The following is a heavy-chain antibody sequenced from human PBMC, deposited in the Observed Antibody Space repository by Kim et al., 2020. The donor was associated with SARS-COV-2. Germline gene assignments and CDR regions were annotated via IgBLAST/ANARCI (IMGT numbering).Heavy chain of an antibody. Sequence: SETLSLTCAVYGGSFSGYYWSWIRQPPGKGLEWIGEINHSGSTNYNPSLKSRVTISVDTSKNQFSLKLSSVTAADTAVYYCAREGIRAAAGDDYWGQGTLVTVSS. V-gene: IGHV4-34*01. CDR2: INHSGST. J-gene: IGHJ4*02. D-gene: IGHD6-13*01. CDR1: GGSFSGYY. CDR3: AREGIRAAAGDDY.